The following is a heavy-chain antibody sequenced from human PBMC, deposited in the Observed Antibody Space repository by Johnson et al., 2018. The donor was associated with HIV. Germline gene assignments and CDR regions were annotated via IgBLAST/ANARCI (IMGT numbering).Heavy chain of an antibody. J-gene: IGHJ3*02. V-gene: IGHV3-30*04. CDR2: ISYDGSNK. CDR1: GFTFSDYA. D-gene: IGHD1-1*01. CDR3: ARGGNEIDAFDI. Sequence: QVQLVESGGGVVQSGRSLRLSCAASGFTFSDYAMHWVRQAPGKGLEWVAVISYDGSNKYYADSVKGRFTISRDNSKNTLYLQMNSLRAEDTAVYYCARGGNEIDAFDIWGQGTMVTVSS.